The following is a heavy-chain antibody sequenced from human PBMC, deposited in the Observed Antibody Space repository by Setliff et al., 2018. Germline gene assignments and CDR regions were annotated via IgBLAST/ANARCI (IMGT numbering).Heavy chain of an antibody. CDR2: THYSGST. J-gene: IGHJ5*02. D-gene: IGHD3-10*01. CDR1: GGSFSTYY. CDR3: ARENYYASGSSSRWFDP. V-gene: IGHV4-4*08. Sequence: PSETLSLTCTVYGGSFSTYYWIWIRQPPGKGLEWIGHTHYSGSTNYNPSLKSRVTISVDTSKNQFSLKLSSVTAADTAVYYCARENYYASGSSSRWFDPWGQGTLVTVSS.